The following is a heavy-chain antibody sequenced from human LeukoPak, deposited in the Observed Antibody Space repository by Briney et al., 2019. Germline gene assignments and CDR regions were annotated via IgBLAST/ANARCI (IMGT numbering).Heavy chain of an antibody. CDR3: ARGRPHGNDY. CDR1: GFTFSSYW. Sequence: GSLRLSCAASGFTFSSYWMNWVRQAPGKGLVWVSRIASDGSSTTYADSVKGRFRISRDNAKNTLYLQMNSLRVEDTAVYYCARGRPHGNDYWGQGTLVTVSS. V-gene: IGHV3-74*01. D-gene: IGHD4-23*01. CDR2: IASDGSST. J-gene: IGHJ4*02.